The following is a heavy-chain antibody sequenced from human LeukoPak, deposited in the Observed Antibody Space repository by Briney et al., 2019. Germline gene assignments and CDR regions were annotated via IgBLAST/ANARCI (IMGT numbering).Heavy chain of an antibody. V-gene: IGHV3-53*01. Sequence: GGSLRLSCAASGFTVSSNYMSWVRQAPGKGLEWVSVIYSGGSTYYADSVKGRFTISRDSSKNTLYLQMNSLRAEDTAVYYCARATYYYDSSGYYVFYFDNWGQGTLVTVSS. J-gene: IGHJ4*02. D-gene: IGHD3-22*01. CDR3: ARATYYYDSSGYYVFYFDN. CDR2: IYSGGST. CDR1: GFTVSSNY.